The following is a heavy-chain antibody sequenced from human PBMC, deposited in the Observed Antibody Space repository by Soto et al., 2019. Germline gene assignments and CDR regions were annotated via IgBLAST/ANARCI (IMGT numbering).Heavy chain of an antibody. CDR1: GGCFSSYA. V-gene: IGHV1-69*13. Sequence: VSSAKVSCKASGGCFSSYAFGWVRQAPGQGLEWMGGIIPTSGTANYAQRFQGRATITADESTSTAYMELSSLTSEDTAVYFCARGQGYCSGGICYYYYYGMDVWGQGTTVTVSS. D-gene: IGHD2-15*01. CDR3: ARGQGYCSGGICYYYYYGMDV. J-gene: IGHJ6*02. CDR2: IIPTSGTA.